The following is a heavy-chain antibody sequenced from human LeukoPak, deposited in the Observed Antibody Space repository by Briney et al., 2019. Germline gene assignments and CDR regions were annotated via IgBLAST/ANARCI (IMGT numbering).Heavy chain of an antibody. CDR1: GYAFTTYG. CDR3: ARASEWNVDY. J-gene: IGHJ4*02. V-gene: IGHV1-18*01. CDR2: ISPYNGAT. D-gene: IGHD1-1*01. Sequence: ASVKVSCTASGYAFTTYGITWIRQAPGQGLEWLGWISPYNGATEYAQNLQDRVSMTTDTSTNTASIEVRSLKSDNTAVYYCARASEWNVDYWGQGTLVTVSS.